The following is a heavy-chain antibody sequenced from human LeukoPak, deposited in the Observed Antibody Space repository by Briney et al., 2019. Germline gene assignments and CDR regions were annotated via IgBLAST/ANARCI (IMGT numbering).Heavy chain of an antibody. CDR2: IRSDGRAT. V-gene: IGHV3-30*02. Sequence: GGSLRLSCAASGFTFRSFGMHWVRQAPGKGLEWVSFIRSDGRATDYADSVKGRLTISRDNSRNTLYVQMNSLRDEDTAIYYCAKDRDGGNFYFDYWGQGILATVSS. D-gene: IGHD4-23*01. CDR1: GFTFRSFG. J-gene: IGHJ4*02. CDR3: AKDRDGGNFYFDY.